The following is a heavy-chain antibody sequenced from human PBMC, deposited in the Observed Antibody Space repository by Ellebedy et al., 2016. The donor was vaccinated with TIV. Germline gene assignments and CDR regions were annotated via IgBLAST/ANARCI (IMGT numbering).Heavy chain of an antibody. Sequence: GESLKISCAASGFTFSSYAMSWVRQAPGKGLQFVSSIGGTGVNTYFADSVRGRFTISRDTSKNTLYLQMNSLRAEDTAVYYCAKAGTTRDYYYYYMDVWGKGTTVTVSS. CDR3: AKAGTTRDYYYYYMDV. J-gene: IGHJ6*03. D-gene: IGHD1-1*01. V-gene: IGHV3-23*01. CDR1: GFTFSSYA. CDR2: IGGTGVNT.